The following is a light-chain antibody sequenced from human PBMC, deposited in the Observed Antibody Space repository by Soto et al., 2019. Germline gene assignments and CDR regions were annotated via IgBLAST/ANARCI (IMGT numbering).Light chain of an antibody. CDR2: AAS. Sequence: DIQMTQSPSSLSASVGDRVTMTCRTSQSISSYLNWYQQKPGKAAELLIYAASNLQNGVTSRFSGSGSGTDFTLTIIRLQPEDFATYYCQQSYSAPRFGQGTKVEIK. CDR1: QSISSY. CDR3: QQSYSAPR. V-gene: IGKV1-39*01. J-gene: IGKJ1*01.